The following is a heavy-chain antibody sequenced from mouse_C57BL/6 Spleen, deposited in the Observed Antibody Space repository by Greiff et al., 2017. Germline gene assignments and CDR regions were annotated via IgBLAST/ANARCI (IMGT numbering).Heavy chain of an antibody. CDR1: GFNIKDAY. Sequence: VQLKQSGAELVRPGASVKLSCTASGFNIKDAYMHWVKQRPEQGLEWIGWFDPENGDTEYASKFQGKATITADTSSNTAYLQLSSLTSEDTAVYYCTLYGYFDYWGQGTTLTVSS. V-gene: IGHV14-4*01. CDR2: FDPENGDT. J-gene: IGHJ2*01. D-gene: IGHD1-1*02. CDR3: TLYGYFDY.